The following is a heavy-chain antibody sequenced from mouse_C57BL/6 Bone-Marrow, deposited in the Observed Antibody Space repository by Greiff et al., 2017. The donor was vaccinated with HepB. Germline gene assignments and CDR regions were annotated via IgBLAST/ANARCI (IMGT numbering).Heavy chain of an antibody. CDR2: ISDGGSYT. J-gene: IGHJ2*01. V-gene: IGHV5-4*03. Sequence: EVKLMESGGGLVKPGGSLKLSCAASGFTFSSYAMSWVRQTPEKRLEWVATISDGGSYTYYPDNVKGRFTISRDNTKNNLYLQMSHLKSEDTTMYYCARVIYYDYDGDYVDYWGQGTTLTVSS. CDR3: ARVIYYDYDGDYVDY. CDR1: GFTFSSYA. D-gene: IGHD2-4*01.